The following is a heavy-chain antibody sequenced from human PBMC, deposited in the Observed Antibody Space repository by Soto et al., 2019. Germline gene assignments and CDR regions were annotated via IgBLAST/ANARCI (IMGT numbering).Heavy chain of an antibody. D-gene: IGHD2-2*01. J-gene: IGHJ6*02. CDR3: AGSIPLGYCSSTSCYGYGMDV. V-gene: IGHV1-69*01. CDR2: TIPIFGTA. Sequence: QVQLVQSGAEVKKPGSSVKVSCKASGGTFSSYAISWVRQAPGQGLEWMGGTIPIFGTANYAQKFQGRVTTTADVSTTTDYMELRSLRSEDTAVYYCAGSIPLGYCSSTSCYGYGMDVWGQGTTVTVSS. CDR1: GGTFSSYA.